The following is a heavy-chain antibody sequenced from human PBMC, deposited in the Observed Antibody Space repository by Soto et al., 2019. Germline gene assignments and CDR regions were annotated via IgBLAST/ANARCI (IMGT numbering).Heavy chain of an antibody. J-gene: IGHJ4*02. CDR2: INHSGST. Sequence: QVQLQQWGAGLLKPSETLSLTCAVYGGSFSGYYWSWIRQPPGTGLEWIGEINHSGSTNYNPSLKSPVTVSVDPSKNQFSLKLTSVTAADTAVYYCARDKIPGLFDYWGQGTLVTVSS. CDR3: ARDKIPGLFDY. CDR1: GGSFSGYY. D-gene: IGHD2-21*01. V-gene: IGHV4-34*01.